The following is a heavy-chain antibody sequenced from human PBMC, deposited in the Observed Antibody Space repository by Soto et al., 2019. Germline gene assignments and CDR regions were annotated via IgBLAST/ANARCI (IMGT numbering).Heavy chain of an antibody. V-gene: IGHV1-69*13. CDR2: IIPLFGTP. Sequence: ASVKVSCKASGGIFSTYAISWLRQAPGQGLEWMGGIIPLFGTPNYAQRFQGRVTITADESTSTAYMELSRLRSEDTAVYYCARDRDDYGSGNYYNRIDFWGQGTLVTVSS. D-gene: IGHD3-10*01. CDR3: ARDRDDYGSGNYYNRIDF. J-gene: IGHJ4*02. CDR1: GGIFSTYA.